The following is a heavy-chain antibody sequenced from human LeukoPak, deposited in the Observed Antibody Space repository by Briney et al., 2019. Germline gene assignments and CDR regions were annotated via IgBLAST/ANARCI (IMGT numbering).Heavy chain of an antibody. CDR1: GYSFTSYW. CDR2: IFVGDSDT. Sequence: GESLKISCKGSGYSFTSYWIGGVRQMQGKGLEWMWIIFVGDSDTRYSPSFQGQVTISADKSISTAYLQWSSLQASDTAMYYCARDGSGYDPRGGYYYYYGMDVWRQGTTLTVPS. D-gene: IGHD5-12*01. J-gene: IGHJ6*02. V-gene: IGHV5-51*01. CDR3: ARDGSGYDPRGGYYYYYGMDV.